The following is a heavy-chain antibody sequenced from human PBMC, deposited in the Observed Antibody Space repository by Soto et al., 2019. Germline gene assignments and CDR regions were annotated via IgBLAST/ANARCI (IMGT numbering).Heavy chain of an antibody. V-gene: IGHV4-4*02. CDR3: ARLVYDTRLNYMYFDF. CDR1: GVSLPSGNW. J-gene: IGHJ4*02. Sequence: SETLPHTCAESGVSLPSGNWWTWNRQSPQRGLEYIGEIFHDGTANYYPSFERRVAMSVDTSRNQFSLKLTSVTAADTAVYFCARLVYDTRLNYMYFDFWGPGTLVTVSS. CDR2: IFHDGTA. D-gene: IGHD3-10*01.